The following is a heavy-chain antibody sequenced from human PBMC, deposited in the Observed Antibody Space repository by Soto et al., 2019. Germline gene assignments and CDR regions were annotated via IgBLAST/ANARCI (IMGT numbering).Heavy chain of an antibody. J-gene: IGHJ5*02. CDR2: INAGNGNT. Sequence: ASVKVSCKASGYTFTSYAMHWVRQAPGQRLEWMGWINAGNGNTKYSQKFQGRVTITRDTSASTAYMELSSLRSEDTAVYYCAREIAVADTPSNTGSAPGGKGPRVPVSP. CDR3: AREIAVADTPSNTGSAP. D-gene: IGHD6-19*01. V-gene: IGHV1-3*01. CDR1: GYTFTSYA.